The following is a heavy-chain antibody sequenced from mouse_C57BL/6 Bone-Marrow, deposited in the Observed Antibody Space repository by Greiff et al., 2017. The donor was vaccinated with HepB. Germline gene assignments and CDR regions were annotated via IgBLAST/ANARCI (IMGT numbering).Heavy chain of an antibody. CDR2: ISSGSSTI. CDR3: ARPMIGAWFAY. D-gene: IGHD2-4*01. Sequence: EVMLVESGGGLVKPGGSLKLSCAASGFTFSDYGMHWVRQAPEKGLEWVAYISSGSSTIYYADTVKGRFTISRDNAKNTLFLQMTSLRSEDTAMYYCARPMIGAWFAYWGQGTLVTVSA. J-gene: IGHJ3*01. CDR1: GFTFSDYG. V-gene: IGHV5-17*01.